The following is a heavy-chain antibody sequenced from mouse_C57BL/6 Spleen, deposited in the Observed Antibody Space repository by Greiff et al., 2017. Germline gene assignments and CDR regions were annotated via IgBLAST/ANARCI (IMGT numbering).Heavy chain of an antibody. CDR1: GYTFTSYW. J-gene: IGHJ2*01. V-gene: IGHV1-72*01. CDR2: IDPNSGGT. Sequence: QVQLQQPGAELVKPGASVKLSCKASGYTFTSYWMHWVKQRPGRGLEWIGRIDPNSGGTKYNEKFKSKATLTVDKHSSTAYMQLSRLQSEDSAVYYCAKVYYSNYNYFDYWGQGTTLTVSS. CDR3: AKVYYSNYNYFDY. D-gene: IGHD2-5*01.